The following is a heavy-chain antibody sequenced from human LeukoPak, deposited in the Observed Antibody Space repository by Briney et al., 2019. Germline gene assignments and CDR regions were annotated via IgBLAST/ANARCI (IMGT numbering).Heavy chain of an antibody. V-gene: IGHV3-30*02. CDR2: IRYDGSNK. J-gene: IGHJ4*02. CDR1: GFTFSSYG. D-gene: IGHD3-22*01. Sequence: PGGSLRLSCAASGFTFSSYGMHWVRQAPGKGLGWVAVIRYDGSNKYYADSVKGRFTISRDNSKNTLYLQMNSLRAEDTAVYYCAKDLNPYYYDSSGPDYWGQGTLVTVSS. CDR3: AKDLNPYYYDSSGPDY.